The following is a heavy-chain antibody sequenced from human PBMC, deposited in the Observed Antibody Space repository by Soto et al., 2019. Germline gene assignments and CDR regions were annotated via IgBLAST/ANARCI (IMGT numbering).Heavy chain of an antibody. CDR1: GFTFSSYA. V-gene: IGHV3-30-3*01. Sequence: QVQLVESGGGVVQPGRSLRLSCAASGFTFSSYAMHWVRQAPGKGLEWVAVISYDGSNKYYADSVKGRFTISRENSKNTLYLQMNSLRAEDTAVYYCARAHIDCSGGSCSLFDYWGQGTLVTVSS. J-gene: IGHJ4*02. CDR2: ISYDGSNK. CDR3: ARAHIDCSGGSCSLFDY. D-gene: IGHD2-15*01.